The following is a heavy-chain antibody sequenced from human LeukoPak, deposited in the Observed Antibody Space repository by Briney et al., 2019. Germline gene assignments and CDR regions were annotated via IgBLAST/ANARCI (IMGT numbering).Heavy chain of an antibody. Sequence: ASVKVSCKASGGTFSSYAISWVRQAPGQGLEWMGGIIPIFGTANYAQKFQGRVTITADESTSTAYMELRSLRSDDTAVYYCARVRRVRGVIVPVGYWGQGTLVTVPS. V-gene: IGHV1-69*13. CDR1: GGTFSSYA. CDR3: ARVRRVRGVIVPVGY. D-gene: IGHD3-10*01. CDR2: IIPIFGTA. J-gene: IGHJ4*02.